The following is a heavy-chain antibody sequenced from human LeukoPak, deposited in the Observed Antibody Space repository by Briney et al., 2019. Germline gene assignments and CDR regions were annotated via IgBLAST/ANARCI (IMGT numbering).Heavy chain of an antibody. V-gene: IGHV4-31*02. J-gene: IGHJ4*02. CDR1: GFTFSSYG. CDR2: IYYSGST. Sequence: RPGGSLRLSCAASGFTFSSYGMHWVRQHPGKGLEWIGYIYYSGSTYYNPSLKSRVTISVDTSKNQFSLKLSSVTAADTAVYYCARGGVVVAATHLDYWGQGTLVTVSS. CDR3: ARGGVVVAATHLDY. D-gene: IGHD2-15*01.